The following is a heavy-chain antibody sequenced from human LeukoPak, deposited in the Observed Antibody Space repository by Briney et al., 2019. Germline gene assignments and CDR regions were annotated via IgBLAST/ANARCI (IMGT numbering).Heavy chain of an antibody. V-gene: IGHV4-4*07. CDR2: IYTSGST. J-gene: IGHJ1*01. CDR3: ARDQGGSSWQTQYFQH. D-gene: IGHD6-13*01. Sequence: SETLSLTCTVSGGSISSYYWSWIRQPAGKGLEWTGRIYTSGSTNYNPSLKSRVTMSVDTSKNQFSLKLSSVTAADTAVYYCARDQGGSSWQTQYFQHWGQGTLVTVSS. CDR1: GGSISSYY.